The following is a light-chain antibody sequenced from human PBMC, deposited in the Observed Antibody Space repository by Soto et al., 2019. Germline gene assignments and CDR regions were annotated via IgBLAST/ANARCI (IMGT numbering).Light chain of an antibody. Sequence: EVVLTQSPGTLSLSPGERATLSCRASQSVSSSYLAWYQQKPGQAPRLLIYGASSRATGIPDRFSGSGSGTDFTLTISRLEPEDFAVYYCQQYGSSPRTFGQRTKVELK. CDR1: QSVSSSY. CDR2: GAS. CDR3: QQYGSSPRT. V-gene: IGKV3-20*01. J-gene: IGKJ1*01.